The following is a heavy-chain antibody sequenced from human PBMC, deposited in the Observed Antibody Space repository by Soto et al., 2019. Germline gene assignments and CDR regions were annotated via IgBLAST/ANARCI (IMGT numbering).Heavy chain of an antibody. J-gene: IGHJ5*02. CDR3: ARQGGWFDP. D-gene: IGHD1-26*01. Sequence: QVQLQESGPGLVKPSETLSLTCTVSGGSIRSYYWSWIRQPPGKGLEGVGSIYYSGSTNYKPSLKSRVTISVDTSKNQFSLKLNSVTAADTAVYYCARQGGWFDPWGQGTLVTVSS. CDR2: IYYSGST. V-gene: IGHV4-59*08. CDR1: GGSIRSYY.